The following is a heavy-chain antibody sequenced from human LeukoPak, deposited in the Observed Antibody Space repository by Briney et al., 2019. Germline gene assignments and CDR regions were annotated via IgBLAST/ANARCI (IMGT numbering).Heavy chain of an antibody. Sequence: PSETLSLTCTVPGGSISSYYWSWIRQPPGKGLEWIGYIYYSGSTNYNPSLKSRVTISVGTSKNQFSLKLSSVTAADTAVYYCARVSDYYDSSGYYYYPFDYWGQGTLVTVSS. D-gene: IGHD3-22*01. CDR1: GGSISSYY. V-gene: IGHV4-59*01. CDR2: IYYSGST. J-gene: IGHJ4*02. CDR3: ARVSDYYDSSGYYYYPFDY.